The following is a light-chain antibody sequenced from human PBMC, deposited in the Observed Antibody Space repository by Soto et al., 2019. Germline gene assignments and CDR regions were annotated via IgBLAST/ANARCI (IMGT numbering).Light chain of an antibody. CDR1: QGISKY. V-gene: IGKV1-17*03. Sequence: IHMTQSPSAICSSLGDIVTITCRASQGISKYLAWFQQKPGKVPKRLIYDASSLQTGVPSRFSGSGSGTEFTLTISSLQPEDFATYYCQHYNSYSEAFGPGTKVDI. CDR2: DAS. CDR3: QHYNSYSEA. J-gene: IGKJ1*01.